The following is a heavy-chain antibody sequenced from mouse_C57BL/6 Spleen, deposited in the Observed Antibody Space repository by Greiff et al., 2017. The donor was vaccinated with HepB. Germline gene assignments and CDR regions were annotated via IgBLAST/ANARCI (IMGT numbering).Heavy chain of an antibody. CDR1: GYTFTSYW. CDR3: ARRDEYDGDLGFAY. V-gene: IGHV1-50*01. D-gene: IGHD2-4*01. J-gene: IGHJ3*01. CDR2: IDPSDSYT. Sequence: VQLQQSGAELVKPGASVKLSCKASGYTFTSYWMQWVKQRPGQGLEWIGEIDPSDSYTNYNQKFKGKATLTVDTSSSTAYMQLSSLTSEDSAVYYCARRDEYDGDLGFAYWGQGTLVTVSA.